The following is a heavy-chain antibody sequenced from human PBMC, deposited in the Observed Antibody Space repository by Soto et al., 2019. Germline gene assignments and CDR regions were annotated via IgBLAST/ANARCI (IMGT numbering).Heavy chain of an antibody. J-gene: IGHJ4*02. CDR2: IYHSGST. CDR1: GYSISSDYY. CDR3: ARGELGGTTYFDY. Sequence: PSETLSLTCAVSGYSISSDYYWGWIRQPPGKGLEWIGSIYHSGSTYYNPSLKSRVTISVDTSKNQFSLKLSSVTAADTAVYFCARGELGGTTYFDYWGQGTLVTV. D-gene: IGHD1-26*01. V-gene: IGHV4-38-2*01.